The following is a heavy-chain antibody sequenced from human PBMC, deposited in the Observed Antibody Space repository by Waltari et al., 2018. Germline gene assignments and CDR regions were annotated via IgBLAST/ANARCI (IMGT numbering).Heavy chain of an antibody. V-gene: IGHV4-39*01. CDR1: GGSISSSSYY. J-gene: IGHJ4*02. D-gene: IGHD3-22*01. Sequence: QLQLQESGPGLVKPSETLSLTCTVSGGSISSSSYYWGWIRQPLGKGLEWIGSIYYSGSTYYNPSLKSRVTISVDTSKNQFSLKLSSVTAADTAVYYCARLGSYYYDSSGYSYFDYWGQGTLVTVSS. CDR2: IYYSGST. CDR3: ARLGSYYYDSSGYSYFDY.